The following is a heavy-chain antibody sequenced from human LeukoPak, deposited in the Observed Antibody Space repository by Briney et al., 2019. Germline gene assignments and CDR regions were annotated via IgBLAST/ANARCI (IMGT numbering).Heavy chain of an antibody. V-gene: IGHV3-30*18. CDR2: LSYDGNNK. CDR3: AKTLPALRTGTFDY. Sequence: GGSLRLSCSASGFTFSRYAMRWVRQAPGKGLEWVAFLSYDGNNKNYAASVKGPFTISRDDYKNSLSLLMNSPRAEDTAVYYCAKTLPALRTGTFDYAGEGTLVTASS. D-gene: IGHD3/OR15-3a*01. J-gene: IGHJ4*02. CDR1: GFTFSRYA.